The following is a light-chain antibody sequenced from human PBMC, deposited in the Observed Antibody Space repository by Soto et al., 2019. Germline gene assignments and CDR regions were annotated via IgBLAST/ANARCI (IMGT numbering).Light chain of an antibody. CDR2: EGS. CDR3: CSYAGSSTFADVV. J-gene: IGLJ2*01. CDR1: SSDVGSYNL. V-gene: IGLV2-23*03. Sequence: QSALTQPASVSGSPGQSITISCTGTSSDVGSYNLVSWYQQHPGKAPKLMIYEGSKRPSGVSNRLSGSKSGNTASLTISGLQAEDEADYYCCSYAGSSTFADVVFGGGTKLTVL.